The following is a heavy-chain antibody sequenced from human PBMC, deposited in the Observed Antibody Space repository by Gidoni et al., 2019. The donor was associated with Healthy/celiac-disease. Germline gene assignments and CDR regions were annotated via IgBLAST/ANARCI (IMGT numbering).Heavy chain of an antibody. J-gene: IGHJ5*02. V-gene: IGHV4-30-2*01. CDR1: GGSISSGGYS. Sequence: QLQESGSGLVKPSQTLSLTCAVSGGSISSGGYSWSWIRQPPGKGLEWIGYLYHSGSTYYNPSLKSRVTISVDRSKNQFALKLSSVTAADTAVYDCARATAQSDTWGQGTLVTVSS. CDR2: LYHSGST. CDR3: ARATAQSDT.